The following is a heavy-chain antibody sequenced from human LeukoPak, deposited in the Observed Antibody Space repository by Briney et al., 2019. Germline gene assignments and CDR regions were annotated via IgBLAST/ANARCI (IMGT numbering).Heavy chain of an antibody. J-gene: IGHJ4*02. Sequence: GESLKISCKGSGYSFTSYWIGWVRQMPGKGLEWMGIIYPGDSDTRYSPSFQGQVTISADKSISTAYLQWSNLKASDTAMYYCATTNQMATMSFDYWGQGTLVTVSS. CDR3: ATTNQMATMSFDY. CDR1: GYSFTSYW. CDR2: IYPGDSDT. V-gene: IGHV5-51*01. D-gene: IGHD5-24*01.